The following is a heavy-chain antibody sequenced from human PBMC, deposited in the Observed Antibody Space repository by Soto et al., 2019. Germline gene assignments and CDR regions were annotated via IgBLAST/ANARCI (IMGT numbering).Heavy chain of an antibody. Sequence: ASVKVSCKASGYTFTSYGISWVRQAPGQGLEWMGWISAYNGNTNYAQKLQGRVTMTTDTSTSTAYMELRSLRSDDTAVYYCARDLKNDYGDYVELDYWGQGTLVTVSS. CDR3: ARDLKNDYGDYVELDY. D-gene: IGHD4-17*01. V-gene: IGHV1-18*01. CDR2: ISAYNGNT. J-gene: IGHJ4*02. CDR1: GYTFTSYG.